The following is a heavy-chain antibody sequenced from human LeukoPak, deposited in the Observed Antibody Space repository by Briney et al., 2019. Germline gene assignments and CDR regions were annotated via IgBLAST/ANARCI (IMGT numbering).Heavy chain of an antibody. CDR3: KAWSYYDSSGYYYDFDY. V-gene: IGHV4-39*07. CDR2: IYYSGST. Sequence: KPSETLSLTCTVSGGSISSSSYYWGWIRQPPGKGLEWIGSIYYSGSTYYNPSLKSRVTISVDTSKNQFSLKLSSVTAADTAVYYCKAWSYYDSSGYYYDFDYWGQGTLVTVSS. D-gene: IGHD3-22*01. J-gene: IGHJ4*02. CDR1: GGSISSSSYY.